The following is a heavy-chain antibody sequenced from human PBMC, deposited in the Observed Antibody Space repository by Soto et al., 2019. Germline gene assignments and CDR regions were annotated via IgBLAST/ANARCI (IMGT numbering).Heavy chain of an antibody. V-gene: IGHV3-30*03. D-gene: IGHD3-16*02. J-gene: IGHJ4*02. CDR1: GFIFSSYG. Sequence: GGSLRLSCAASGFIFSSYGMHWVRQAPGKGLEWVAVISYDGINEYYADSVKGRFTISRDNSKNTLFLQMSSLRVEDTAVYYCARDRLRLGELSLIGYFDYWGQGTLVTVSS. CDR3: ARDRLRLGELSLIGYFDY. CDR2: ISYDGINE.